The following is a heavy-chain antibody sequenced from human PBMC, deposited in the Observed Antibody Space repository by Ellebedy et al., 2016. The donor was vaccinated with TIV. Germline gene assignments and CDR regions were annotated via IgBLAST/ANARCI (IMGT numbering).Heavy chain of an antibody. D-gene: IGHD6-6*01. V-gene: IGHV4-34*09. Sequence: SETLSLXXAGGGGPVSNYFWTWIRQSPGMSLEWIGEITHLGIINYNPSLKSRVTISVDTSKNQFSLKLSSVTAADTAVYYCASIAARTDFDYWGQGTLVTVSS. CDR2: ITHLGII. CDR1: GGPVSNYF. J-gene: IGHJ4*02. CDR3: ASIAARTDFDY.